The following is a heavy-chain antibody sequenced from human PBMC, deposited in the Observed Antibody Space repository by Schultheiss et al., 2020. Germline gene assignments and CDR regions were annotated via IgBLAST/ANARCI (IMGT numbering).Heavy chain of an antibody. J-gene: IGHJ4*02. CDR2: ISSSSSTI. D-gene: IGHD3-22*01. CDR1: GFTFSSYS. V-gene: IGHV3-48*01. Sequence: CGSLRLSCAASGFTFSSYSMNWVRQAPGKGLEWVSYISSSSSTIYYADSVKGRFTISRDNAKNSLYLQMNSLRAEDTAVYYCARDIYDSRFDYWGQGTLVTVSS. CDR3: ARDIYDSRFDY.